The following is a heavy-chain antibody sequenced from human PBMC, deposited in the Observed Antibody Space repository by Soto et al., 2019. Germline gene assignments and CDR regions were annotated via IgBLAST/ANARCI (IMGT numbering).Heavy chain of an antibody. D-gene: IGHD3-9*01. CDR2: ISGSGGST. CDR1: GITFSSYA. Sequence: EVQLLESGGDLIQPGGSLRLSCVASGITFSSYAMSWVRQAPGKGLEWVSAISGSGGSTYYADSVKGRFTISRDNSKNTLYLQMNSLRAEDTAVYYCAKALRYFDWLLWDVWGQGTTVTVSS. CDR3: AKALRYFDWLLWDV. V-gene: IGHV3-23*01. J-gene: IGHJ6*02.